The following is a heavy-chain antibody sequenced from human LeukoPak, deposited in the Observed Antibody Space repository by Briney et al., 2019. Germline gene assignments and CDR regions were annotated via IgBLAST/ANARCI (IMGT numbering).Heavy chain of an antibody. D-gene: IGHD2-2*01. J-gene: IGHJ4*02. V-gene: IGHV3-30*18. CDR3: AKGSPIYCSSTSCRFDY. Sequence: GGSLRLSCAASGFTFSSYSMNWVRQAPGKGLEWVAVISYDGSNKYYADSVKGRFTISRDNSKNTLYLQMNSLRAEDTAVYYCAKGSPIYCSSTSCRFDYWGQGTLVTVSS. CDR1: GFTFSSYS. CDR2: ISYDGSNK.